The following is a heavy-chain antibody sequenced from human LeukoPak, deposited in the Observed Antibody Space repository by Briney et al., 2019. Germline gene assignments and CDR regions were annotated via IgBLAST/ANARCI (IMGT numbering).Heavy chain of an antibody. Sequence: SVRVSCKASGGTFSSYAISWVRQAPGQGLEWMGGIIPIFGTANYAQKFQGRVTITADESTSTAYMELSSLRSEDTAVYYCARHGVGGRLPPPYYYYMDVWGKGTTVTISS. CDR2: IIPIFGTA. D-gene: IGHD3-16*01. V-gene: IGHV1-69*01. CDR1: GGTFSSYA. J-gene: IGHJ6*03. CDR3: ARHGVGGRLPPPYYYYMDV.